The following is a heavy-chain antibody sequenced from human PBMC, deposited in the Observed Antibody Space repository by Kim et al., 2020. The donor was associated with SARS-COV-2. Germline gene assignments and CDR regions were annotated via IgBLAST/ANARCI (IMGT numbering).Heavy chain of an antibody. D-gene: IGHD4-17*01. CDR1: GGSLSGHS. J-gene: IGHJ4*02. V-gene: IGHV4-34*01. CDR2: INHSGST. Sequence: SETLSLTCAVYGGSLSGHSWSWIRQPPGKGLEWIGEINHSGSTNYNTSLKSRVTIPLDTSKNQFALKLSSVTAADTAVYYCARTSPNLTVHPDYWGQGTLVTVSS. CDR3: ARTSPNLTVHPDY.